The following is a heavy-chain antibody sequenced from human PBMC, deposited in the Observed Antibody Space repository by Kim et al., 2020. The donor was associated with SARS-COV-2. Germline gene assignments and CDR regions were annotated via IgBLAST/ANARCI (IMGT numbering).Heavy chain of an antibody. CDR1: GYTFSVYY. V-gene: IGHV1-2*06. CDR2: INPNSGGT. J-gene: IGHJ4*02. CDR3: ARDLLGVMITFGGAPGDY. Sequence: ASVKVSCKASGYTFSVYYMHWVREAPGQGLEWMGRINPNSGGTIYAQKFQGRVAMTRDTSISTAYMELSRLRSDDTAVYYCARDLLGVMITFGGAPGDYWGQGTLVTVSS. D-gene: IGHD3-16*01.